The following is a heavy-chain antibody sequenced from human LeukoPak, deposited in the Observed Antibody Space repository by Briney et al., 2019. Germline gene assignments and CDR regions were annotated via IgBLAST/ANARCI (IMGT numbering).Heavy chain of an antibody. V-gene: IGHV1-18*01. Sequence: ASVKVSCKTSGYTFSSYGISWVRQAPGQGLEWMGWISGYNGNTNYAQKLQGRVTMTTDTSTSTAYMELRSLTSDDTAVYYCVRAPPGVSGSPSWYWGQGTLVTVSS. J-gene: IGHJ4*02. CDR2: ISGYNGNT. CDR3: VRAPPGVSGSPSWY. CDR1: GYTFSSYG. D-gene: IGHD3-10*01.